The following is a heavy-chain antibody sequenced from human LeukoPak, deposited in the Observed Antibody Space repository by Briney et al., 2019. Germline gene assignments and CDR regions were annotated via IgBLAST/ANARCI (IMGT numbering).Heavy chain of an antibody. Sequence: PSETLSLTCTVSGGSISSYYWSWIRQPPGKGLEWIGYIYYSGSTNYNPSLKSRVTISVDTSKNQFSLKLSSVTAADTAVYYCARASGLEMATIYFDYWGQGTLVTVSS. CDR1: GGSISSYY. V-gene: IGHV4-59*01. CDR3: ARASGLEMATIYFDY. CDR2: IYYSGST. J-gene: IGHJ4*02. D-gene: IGHD5-24*01.